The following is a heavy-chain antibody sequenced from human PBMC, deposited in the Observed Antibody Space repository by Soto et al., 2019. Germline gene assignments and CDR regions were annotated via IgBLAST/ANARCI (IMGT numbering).Heavy chain of an antibody. Sequence: EVQLSESGGGLVQPGGSLRLSCAASGFTFSSYAMSWVRQAPGKGLEWVSTISGSGGSTYYADSVKGRFTISRDNSKYTLYLQINGLRPEDTAVYYCAKDGVVVTARYNWFDPWGQGTLVTVSS. CDR3: AKDGVVVTARYNWFDP. V-gene: IGHV3-23*01. CDR1: GFTFSSYA. D-gene: IGHD2-21*02. CDR2: ISGSGGST. J-gene: IGHJ5*02.